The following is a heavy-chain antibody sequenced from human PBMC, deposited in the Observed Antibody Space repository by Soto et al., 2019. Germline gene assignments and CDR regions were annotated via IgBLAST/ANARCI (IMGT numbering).Heavy chain of an antibody. CDR1: GGTFSSYA. D-gene: IGHD4-17*01. Sequence: SLKVSCNASGGTFSSYAISWVRQAPGQGLERMGGIIPIFGTANYAQKFQGRVTITADESTSTAYMELSSLRSEDTAVYYCARSYGGKPDYYYGMDVWGQGTTVTVSS. CDR3: ARSYGGKPDYYYGMDV. V-gene: IGHV1-69*13. J-gene: IGHJ6*02. CDR2: IIPIFGTA.